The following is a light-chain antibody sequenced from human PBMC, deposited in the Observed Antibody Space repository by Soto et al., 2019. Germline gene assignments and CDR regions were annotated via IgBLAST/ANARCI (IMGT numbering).Light chain of an antibody. CDR2: KNT. Sequence: SYELSHPPAVSLSTGHTARITCSGDAMPEQYGYWYQQKPGQAPMLVIYKNTERPSGIPERFSGSSSGTTVTLTISGVQAEDEADYFCQSVDSSGDLNVFGTGTKVTVL. CDR1: AMPEQY. V-gene: IGLV3-25*01. CDR3: QSVDSSGDLNV. J-gene: IGLJ1*01.